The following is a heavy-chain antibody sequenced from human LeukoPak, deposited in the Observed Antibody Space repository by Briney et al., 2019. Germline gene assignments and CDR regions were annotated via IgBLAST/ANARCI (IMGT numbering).Heavy chain of an antibody. V-gene: IGHV4-34*01. D-gene: IGHD4-17*01. CDR2: INHSGST. Sequence: SETLSLTCAVYGGSFSGYYWSWIRQPPGKGLEWIGEINHSGSTNYNPSLKSRVTISVDTSKNQFSLKLSSVTAADTAVYYCVRLEKTTTEITLAFDYWGQGTLVTVSS. J-gene: IGHJ4*02. CDR1: GGSFSGYY. CDR3: VRLEKTTTEITLAFDY.